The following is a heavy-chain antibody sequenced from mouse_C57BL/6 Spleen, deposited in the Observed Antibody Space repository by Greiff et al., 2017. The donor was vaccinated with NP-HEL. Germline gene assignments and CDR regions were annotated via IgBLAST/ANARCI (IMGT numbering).Heavy chain of an antibody. Sequence: EVQLQQSGPELVKPGASVKISCKASGYSFTDYNMNWVKQSNGKSLEWIGVINPNYGTTSYNQKFKGKATLTVDQSSSTAYMPLNSLTSEDSAVYYCARYDGYHPPYAMDYWGQGTSVTVSS. V-gene: IGHV1-39*01. D-gene: IGHD2-3*01. CDR1: GYSFTDYN. CDR2: INPNYGTT. J-gene: IGHJ4*01. CDR3: ARYDGYHPPYAMDY.